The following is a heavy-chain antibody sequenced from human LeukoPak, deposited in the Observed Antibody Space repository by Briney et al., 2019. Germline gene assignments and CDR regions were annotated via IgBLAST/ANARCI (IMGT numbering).Heavy chain of an antibody. CDR3: ARTVAGTFDY. CDR2: IGSRSSYI. V-gene: IGHV3-21*01. CDR1: GFTFSSYS. J-gene: IGHJ4*02. D-gene: IGHD6-19*01. Sequence: GGSLRLSCAASGFTFSSYSMNWVRQAPGKGLEWVSSIGSRSSYIYYADSPKGRFTISRDNAKNSLYLQMNSLRAEDTAVYYCARTVAGTFDYWGQGTLVTVSS.